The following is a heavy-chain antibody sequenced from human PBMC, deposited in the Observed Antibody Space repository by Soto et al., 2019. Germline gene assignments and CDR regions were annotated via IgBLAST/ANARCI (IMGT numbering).Heavy chain of an antibody. V-gene: IGHV3-74*01. CDR3: ARLLGAWDYTGPYDY. D-gene: IGHD1-26*01. Sequence: GGSLRLSCAASGFTFSSYWMHWVRQAPGKGLVWVSRINSDGSSTSYADSVKGRFTISRDNAKNTLYLQMNSLRAEDTAVYYCARLLGAWDYTGPYDYWGQGTLVTVS. CDR2: INSDGSST. CDR1: GFTFSSYW. J-gene: IGHJ4*02.